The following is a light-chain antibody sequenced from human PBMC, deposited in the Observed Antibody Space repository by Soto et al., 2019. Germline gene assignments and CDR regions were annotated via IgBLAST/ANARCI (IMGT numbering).Light chain of an antibody. CDR3: AQGLQTPLT. CDR2: LGS. V-gene: IGKV2-28*01. Sequence: DVVMTQSPLSLPVTPGEPASISCRSSRSLLSSNGYNYLNWYLQKPGQSPQLLIYLGSNRASGVPDRFSGSGSGTDFTQKISRVEAEDVGVYYCAQGLQTPLTFGGGTKVDIK. J-gene: IGKJ4*01. CDR1: RSLLSSNGYNY.